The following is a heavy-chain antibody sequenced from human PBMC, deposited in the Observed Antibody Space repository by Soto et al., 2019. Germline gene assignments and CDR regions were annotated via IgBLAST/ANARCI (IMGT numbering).Heavy chain of an antibody. V-gene: IGHV3-23*01. D-gene: IGHD6-19*01. CDR3: ANRVGIAVAGEEYFQH. Sequence: EVQLLESGGGLVQPGESLRLSCAASGFTFSSYAMSWVRQAPGKGLEWVSAISGSGGSTYYADSVKGRFTISRDNSKNTLYLQMNSLRAEDTAVYYCANRVGIAVAGEEYFQHWGQGTLVTVSS. CDR2: ISGSGGST. CDR1: GFTFSSYA. J-gene: IGHJ1*01.